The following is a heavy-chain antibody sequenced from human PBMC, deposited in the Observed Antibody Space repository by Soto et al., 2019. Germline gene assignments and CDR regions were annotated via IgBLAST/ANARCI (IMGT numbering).Heavy chain of an antibody. D-gene: IGHD3-22*01. J-gene: IGHJ6*02. CDR3: ARDSDSSGSPLYYYYGMDV. CDR2: IIPILGIA. Sequence: ASVKVSCKASGGTFSSYAISWVRQAPGQGLEWMGGIIPILGIANYAQKFQGRVTITADKSTSTAYMELSSLRSEDTAVYYCARDSDSSGSPLYYYYGMDVWGQGTTVTVSS. CDR1: GGTFSSYA. V-gene: IGHV1-69*10.